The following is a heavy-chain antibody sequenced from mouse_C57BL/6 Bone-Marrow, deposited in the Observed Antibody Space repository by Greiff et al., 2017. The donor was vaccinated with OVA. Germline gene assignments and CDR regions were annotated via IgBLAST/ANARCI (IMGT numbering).Heavy chain of an antibody. Sequence: EVKVVESGPGLAKPSQTLSLTCSVTGYSITSDYWNWIRKFPGNKLEYMGYISHSGSTYYNPSLKSRISITRDTSKNQYFLQLTSVTTEDTASYYCARRGYDDAMDYWGQGTSVTVSS. CDR2: ISHSGST. V-gene: IGHV3-8*01. D-gene: IGHD2-2*01. J-gene: IGHJ4*01. CDR3: ARRGYDDAMDY. CDR1: GYSITSDY.